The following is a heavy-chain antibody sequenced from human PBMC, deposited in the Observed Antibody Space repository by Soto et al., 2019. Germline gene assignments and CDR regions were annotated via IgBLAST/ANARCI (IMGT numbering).Heavy chain of an antibody. J-gene: IGHJ5*02. V-gene: IGHV1-69*13. D-gene: IGHD3-16*01. CDR2: IIPIFGTT. CDR3: ARAYGGGTYVSLDP. Sequence: SVKVSCKAPGGGFSSYAVNWVRQAPGQGLEWMGGIIPIFGTTNYAPEVQDRVTMTADESTTTAYMELRSLRSEDTAVYYCARAYGGGTYVSLDPWGQGTRVTVSS. CDR1: GGGFSSYA.